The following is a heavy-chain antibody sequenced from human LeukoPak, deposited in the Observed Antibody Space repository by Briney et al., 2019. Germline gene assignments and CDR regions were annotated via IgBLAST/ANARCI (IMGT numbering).Heavy chain of an antibody. CDR2: ISSNGGST. Sequence: GGSLRLSCAASGFSFSNYVMHWVRQAPGKGLEYVSAISSNGGSTYYANSVKGRFTISRDNAKNTLYLQMNSLRAEDTAVYYCARDAPGNTALDYWGQGTLVTVSS. D-gene: IGHD5-18*01. CDR3: ARDAPGNTALDY. CDR1: GFSFSNYV. V-gene: IGHV3-64*01. J-gene: IGHJ4*02.